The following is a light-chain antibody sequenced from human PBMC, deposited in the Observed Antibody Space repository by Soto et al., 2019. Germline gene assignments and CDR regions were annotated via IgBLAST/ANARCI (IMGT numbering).Light chain of an antibody. CDR1: QSVSSDY. Sequence: EMVLTQSPGTLSLSPGERATLSCRASQSVSSDYLAWYQQKPGQAPRLLIYGASNRATGIPDRFSGSGSGTDFTLTISRLEPEDFAMYYCQQFGTSRLTFGGGTKGDIK. CDR3: QQFGTSRLT. CDR2: GAS. V-gene: IGKV3-20*01. J-gene: IGKJ4*01.